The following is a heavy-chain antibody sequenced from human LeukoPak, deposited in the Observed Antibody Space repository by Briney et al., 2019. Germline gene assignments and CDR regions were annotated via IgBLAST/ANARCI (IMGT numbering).Heavy chain of an antibody. CDR1: GGSISSSNW. CDR2: IYHSGST. CDR3: AKTKQDYGDYLASDY. J-gene: IGHJ4*02. V-gene: IGHV4-4*02. Sequence: SETLSLTCAVSGGSISSSNWWSWVRQPPGKGLEWIGEIYHSGSTNYNPSLKSRVTISVDKSKNQFSLKLSSVTAADTAVYYCAKTKQDYGDYLASDYWGQGTLVTVSS. D-gene: IGHD4-17*01.